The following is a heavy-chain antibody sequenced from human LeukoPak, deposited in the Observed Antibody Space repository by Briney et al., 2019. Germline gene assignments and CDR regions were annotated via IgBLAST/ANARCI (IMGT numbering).Heavy chain of an antibody. CDR3: VRGGEIAVAGIYYYYMDV. J-gene: IGHJ6*03. CDR2: INHSGST. D-gene: IGHD6-19*01. CDR1: GGSFSGFY. Sequence: SETLSLTCAVSGGSFSGFYWSWIRQPPGKGLEWIGEINHSGSTNYNPSLKSRVTISVDTSKNQFSLKLSSVTAADTAVYYCVRGGEIAVAGIYYYYMDVWGKGTTVTVSS. V-gene: IGHV4-34*01.